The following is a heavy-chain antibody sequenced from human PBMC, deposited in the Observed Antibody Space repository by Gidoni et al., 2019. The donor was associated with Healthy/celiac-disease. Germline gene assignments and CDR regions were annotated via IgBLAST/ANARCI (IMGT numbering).Heavy chain of an antibody. Sequence: QVQLVESGGGVGQPGRSLSLSCAAAGYTFGSYGMHWVRPAPGKVLEWVAVRWYDGSNKYYADSVKGRFTISRDNSKNTLYLQMNSLRAEDTAVYYCARRGGMGVDAAYGMDVWGQGTTVTVSS. CDR3: ARRGGMGVDAAYGMDV. CDR2: RWYDGSNK. V-gene: IGHV3-33*01. CDR1: GYTFGSYG. J-gene: IGHJ6*02. D-gene: IGHD3-16*01.